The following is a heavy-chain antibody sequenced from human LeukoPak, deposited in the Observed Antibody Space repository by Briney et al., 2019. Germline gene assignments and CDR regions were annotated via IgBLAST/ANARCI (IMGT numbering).Heavy chain of an antibody. CDR3: ARHKRWLRSDDAFDI. Sequence: SVTLSLTCTVSGGSISSYYWSWIRQPPGKGLEWIGYIYYSGSTNYNPSLKSRVTISVDTSKNQFSLKLSSVTAADTAVYYCARHKRWLRSDDAFDIWGQGTMVTVSS. V-gene: IGHV4-59*08. D-gene: IGHD5-24*01. J-gene: IGHJ3*02. CDR2: IYYSGST. CDR1: GGSISSYY.